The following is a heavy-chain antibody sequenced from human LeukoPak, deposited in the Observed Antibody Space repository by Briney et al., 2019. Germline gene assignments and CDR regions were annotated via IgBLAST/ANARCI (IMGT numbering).Heavy chain of an antibody. V-gene: IGHV1-2*02. CDR3: AGATEFDY. CDR2: ITPNSGGT. CDR1: GYTFAAYY. J-gene: IGHJ4*02. Sequence: DSVKVSCKTSGYTFAAYYIHWVRPAPRQGLEWMGWITPNSGGTNYAQKFQGRVTLTRDTSLSTAYMEVSILRSDYTGVYYCAGATEFDYWGQGTLVTVSS.